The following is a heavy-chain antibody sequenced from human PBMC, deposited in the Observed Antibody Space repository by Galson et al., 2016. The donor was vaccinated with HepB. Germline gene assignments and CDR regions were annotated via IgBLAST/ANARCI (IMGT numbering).Heavy chain of an antibody. CDR3: ARDSGYCSYSNCKGDAFDL. J-gene: IGHJ3*01. Sequence: SLRLSCAASGFTFSSNWMSWVRQAPGKGLEWVANIKQDGTEKYYVDSVKGRFTISRDNAKNTVYLQMNSPRAEDTAVYFCARDSGYCSYSNCKGDAFDLWGQGTMVTVSS. CDR1: GFTFSSNW. D-gene: IGHD2-15*01. V-gene: IGHV3-7*04. CDR2: IKQDGTEK.